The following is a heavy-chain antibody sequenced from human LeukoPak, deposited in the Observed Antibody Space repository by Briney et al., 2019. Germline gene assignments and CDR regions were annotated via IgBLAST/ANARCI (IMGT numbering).Heavy chain of an antibody. D-gene: IGHD6-19*01. CDR2: IYYSGST. CDR3: ARTYSSGSWGYYYYMDV. J-gene: IGHJ6*03. Sequence: SETLSLNCTVSGGSISSYYWSWIRQPPGKGLEWIGYIYYSGSTNYNPSLKSRVTISVDTSKNQFSLKLSSVTAADTAVYYCARTYSSGSWGYYYYMDVWGKGTTVTVSS. CDR1: GGSISSYY. V-gene: IGHV4-59*01.